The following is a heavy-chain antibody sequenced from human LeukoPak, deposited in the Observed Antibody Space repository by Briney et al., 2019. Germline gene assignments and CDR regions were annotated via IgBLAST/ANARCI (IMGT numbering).Heavy chain of an antibody. CDR3: ATDTYYDYVWGSYIRDY. J-gene: IGHJ4*02. Sequence: KPGGSLRLSCAASGLTFSNAWMSWVRQAPGKGLEWVGRIKSKTDGGTTDYAAPVKGRFTISRDDSKNTLYLQMNSLKTEDTAVYYCATDTYYDYVWGSYIRDYWGQGTPVTVSS. CDR1: GLTFSNAW. CDR2: IKSKTDGGTT. D-gene: IGHD3-16*01. V-gene: IGHV3-15*01.